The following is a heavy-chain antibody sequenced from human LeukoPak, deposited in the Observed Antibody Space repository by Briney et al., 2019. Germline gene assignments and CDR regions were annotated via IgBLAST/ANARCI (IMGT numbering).Heavy chain of an antibody. V-gene: IGHV5-51*01. J-gene: IGHJ6*02. Sequence: GESLKISCKGSGYSFTSYWIGWVRQMPGKGLEGMGIIYPGDSDTRYSPSFQGQVTISADKSISTAYLQWSSLKASDTAMYYCARVPGDLYYYYGMDVWGQGTTVTVSS. CDR1: GYSFTSYW. CDR3: ARVPGDLYYYYGMDV. D-gene: IGHD7-27*01. CDR2: IYPGDSDT.